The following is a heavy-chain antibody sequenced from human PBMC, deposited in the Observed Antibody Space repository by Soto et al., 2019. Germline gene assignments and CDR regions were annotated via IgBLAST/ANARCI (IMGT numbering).Heavy chain of an antibody. CDR1: GDTFSSYA. CDR2: IMPIFGTP. Sequence: QVQLVQSGAEVKKPGSSVKVSCKASGDTFSSYAISWVRQVPGQGLEWMGGIMPIFGTPDYAQNFQGRVTITEEESTSTAYRELSSLRSEDTGVYYCERDKDRLQLGGNYYYIMDVWGQGTTVTVSS. J-gene: IGHJ6*02. D-gene: IGHD5-12*01. V-gene: IGHV1-69*12. CDR3: ERDKDRLQLGGNYYYIMDV.